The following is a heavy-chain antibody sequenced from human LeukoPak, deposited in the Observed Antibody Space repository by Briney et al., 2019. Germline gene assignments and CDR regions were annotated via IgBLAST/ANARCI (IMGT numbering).Heavy chain of an antibody. V-gene: IGHV3-30*04. J-gene: IGHJ4*02. D-gene: IGHD4-23*01. CDR3: ARAEGYGGELDS. CDR1: GFTFSTYA. CDR2: IPYDGSNK. Sequence: GALRLSCAASGFTFSTYAMHWVRQAPGKGLEWVAVIPYDGSNKYYADSVKGRFTISRENSKNRLYLQMNSLRAEDTAVYYCARAEGYGGELDSWGQGTLVTVSS.